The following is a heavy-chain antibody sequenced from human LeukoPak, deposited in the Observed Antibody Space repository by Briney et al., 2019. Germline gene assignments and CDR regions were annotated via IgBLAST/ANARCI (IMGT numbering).Heavy chain of an antibody. CDR2: IYYSGST. J-gene: IGHJ4*02. Sequence: SETLSLTCTVSGGSISSYYWSWIRQPPGKGLEWIGYIYYSGSTNYNPSLKSRVTISVDTSKNQFSLKLSSVTAADTAVYYCARDVDSYNAPDYWGQGTLVTVSS. D-gene: IGHD5-24*01. V-gene: IGHV4-59*01. CDR3: ARDVDSYNAPDY. CDR1: GGSISSYY.